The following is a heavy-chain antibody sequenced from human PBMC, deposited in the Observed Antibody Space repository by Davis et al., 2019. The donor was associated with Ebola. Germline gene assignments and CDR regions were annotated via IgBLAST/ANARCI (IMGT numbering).Heavy chain of an antibody. CDR3: ARGPDWFDP. J-gene: IGHJ5*02. Sequence: GGSLRLSCAGSGFIVSSNYMTWVRQVPGKGLEWVSVIYSGGSTYYADSVKGRFTISRDNSKNTLYLQMNSLRAEDTAVYYCARGPDWFDPWGQGTLVTVSS. V-gene: IGHV3-66*01. CDR2: IYSGGST. CDR1: GFIVSSNY.